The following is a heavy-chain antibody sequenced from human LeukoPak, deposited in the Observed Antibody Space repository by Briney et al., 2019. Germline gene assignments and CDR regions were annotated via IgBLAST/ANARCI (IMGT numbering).Heavy chain of an antibody. CDR3: AKDGDIVVVPAAILEV. Sequence: GGSLRLSCAASGFTFSSYAMNWVRQAPGRGLEWVSSISSSSIYIYYADSVKGRFTISRDNAKNSLFLQMNSLRAEDTAVYYCAKDGDIVVVPAAILEVWGQGTLVTVSS. CDR1: GFTFSSYA. D-gene: IGHD2-2*01. V-gene: IGHV3-21*01. CDR2: ISSSSIYI. J-gene: IGHJ4*02.